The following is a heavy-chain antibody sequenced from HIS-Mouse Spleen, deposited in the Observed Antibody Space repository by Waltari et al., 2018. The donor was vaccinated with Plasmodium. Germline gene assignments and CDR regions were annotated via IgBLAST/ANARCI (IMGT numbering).Heavy chain of an antibody. D-gene: IGHD6-6*01. CDR1: GGSFSGYY. Sequence: QVQLQQWGAGLLKPSETLSLTCAVYGGSFSGYYWSWIRQPPGKVLAWVGEINHSGSTNHNPSIKSRVTISVDTSKNQFSLELGSVTAAESAVYYCARVRPGYYFDYWGQGTLVTVSS. CDR2: INHSGST. J-gene: IGHJ4*02. CDR3: ARVRPGYYFDY. V-gene: IGHV4-34*01.